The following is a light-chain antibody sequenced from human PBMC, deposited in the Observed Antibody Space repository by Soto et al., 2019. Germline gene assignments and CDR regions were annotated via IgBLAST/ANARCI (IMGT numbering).Light chain of an antibody. CDR3: QHHYNWAIT. V-gene: IGKV3-11*01. CDR1: QSVSSF. CDR2: GAS. Sequence: EIVLTQSPATLSLSPGERATLSCRASQSVSSFLAWYQQKAGQAPRLLIYGASNRATGIPARFSGSGSGTDFTLTISSLETEDFAAYYCQHHYNWAITVGHGTRPEIK. J-gene: IGKJ5*01.